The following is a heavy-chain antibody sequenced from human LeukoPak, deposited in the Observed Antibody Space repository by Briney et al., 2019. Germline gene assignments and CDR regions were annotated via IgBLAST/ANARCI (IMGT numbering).Heavy chain of an antibody. D-gene: IGHD3-9*01. Sequence: ASVKVSCKASGYTFTGYYMHWVRQAPGQGLEWMVWIKPNSGGTNYAQKFQGRVTMTRDTSISTAYMELSRLRSDDTAVYYCARDRGNYDILTGYPGYFDYWGQGTLVTVSS. J-gene: IGHJ4*02. CDR2: IKPNSGGT. V-gene: IGHV1-2*02. CDR1: GYTFTGYY. CDR3: ARDRGNYDILTGYPGYFDY.